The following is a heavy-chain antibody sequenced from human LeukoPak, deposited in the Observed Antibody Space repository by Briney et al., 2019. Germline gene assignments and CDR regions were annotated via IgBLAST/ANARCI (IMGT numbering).Heavy chain of an antibody. Sequence: GGSLRLSCAASGFTFSSYAMSWVRQAPGKGLEWVSVISDSGGTTYYADSVKGRFTISRDNSRNTLYLQMNSLRVEDTAVYYLAKDARRSDGWYFFDHWGRGTLVTVSS. CDR1: GFTFSSYA. D-gene: IGHD6-19*01. V-gene: IGHV3-23*01. CDR2: ISDSGGTT. CDR3: AKDARRSDGWYFFDH. J-gene: IGHJ4*02.